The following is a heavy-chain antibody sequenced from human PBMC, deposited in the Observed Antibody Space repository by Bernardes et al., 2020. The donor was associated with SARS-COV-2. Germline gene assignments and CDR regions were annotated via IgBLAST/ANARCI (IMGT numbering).Heavy chain of an antibody. CDR1: GFPFSNYA. Sequence: GSLRLSCEVSGFPFSNYAMSWVRQAPGKGLEWVSVISGTGASTYYADSVKGRFTISRDNSKNTLYLQMNSLRAEDTAVYYCAKGSSGYYYDNWFDPWGQGTLVTVSS. J-gene: IGHJ5*02. CDR3: AKGSSGYYYDNWFDP. V-gene: IGHV3-23*01. CDR2: ISGTGAST. D-gene: IGHD3-22*01.